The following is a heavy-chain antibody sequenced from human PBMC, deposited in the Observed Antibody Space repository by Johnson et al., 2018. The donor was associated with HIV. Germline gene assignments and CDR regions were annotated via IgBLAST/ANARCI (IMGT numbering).Heavy chain of an antibody. V-gene: IGHV3-20*04. J-gene: IGHJ3*02. CDR1: GFTFKDYG. CDR3: ATSGSHFACDI. CDR2: VHWNGDGI. Sequence: EVQLVESGGGLVQPGGSLRLSCAASGFTFKDYGMSWVRQAPGKGLEWVAGVHWNGDGIGYADSVKGRFTISRDNTKNSLSLQMFSLRAEDTAVYYCATSGSHFACDIWGQGTMVTVSS. D-gene: IGHD1-26*01.